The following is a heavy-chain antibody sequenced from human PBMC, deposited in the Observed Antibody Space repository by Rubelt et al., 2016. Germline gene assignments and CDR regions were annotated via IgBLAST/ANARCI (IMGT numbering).Heavy chain of an antibody. CDR2: ISSSSSYI. D-gene: IGHD5-24*01. J-gene: IGHJ4*02. CDR1: GFTFSAYS. Sequence: EVQLVESGGGLVQPGGSLSLSCAASGFTFSAYSMHWVRQAPGKGLEWVSSISSSSSYIYYADSVKGRFTISRDNAKNSLFLQRHSLRAEDTAVDYWASLMATKRQYFDHWGQGTLVTVSS. V-gene: IGHV3-21*01. CDR3: ASLMATKRQYFDH.